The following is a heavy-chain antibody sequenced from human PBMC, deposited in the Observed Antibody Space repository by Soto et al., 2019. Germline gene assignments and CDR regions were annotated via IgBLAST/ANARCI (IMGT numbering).Heavy chain of an antibody. CDR2: ISYDGSNK. V-gene: IGHV3-30*18. CDR3: AKDLGDIVVVVAGTSSLWYGMDV. D-gene: IGHD2-15*01. CDR1: GFTFSSYG. Sequence: GGSLRLSCAASGFTFSSYGMHWVRQAPGKGLEWVAVISYDGSNKYYADSVKGRFTISRDNSKNPLYLQMNSLRAEEKAVYYCAKDLGDIVVVVAGTSSLWYGMDVWGQGTTVTVSS. J-gene: IGHJ6*02.